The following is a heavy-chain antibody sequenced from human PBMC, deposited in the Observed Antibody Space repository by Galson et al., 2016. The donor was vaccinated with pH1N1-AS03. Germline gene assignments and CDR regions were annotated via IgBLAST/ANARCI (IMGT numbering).Heavy chain of an antibody. J-gene: IGHJ4*02. D-gene: IGHD1-7*01. Sequence: SVKVSCKASGGTFTSHAVSWMRQAPGQGLEWMGGIILSLGMTHYARDFKDRVTFTADEPATTADMELTSLRSEDTAVLYCARGGEFNYGTLDYWGRGSLVTVSS. V-gene: IGHV1-69*10. CDR1: GGTFTSHA. CDR3: ARGGEFNYGTLDY. CDR2: IILSLGMT.